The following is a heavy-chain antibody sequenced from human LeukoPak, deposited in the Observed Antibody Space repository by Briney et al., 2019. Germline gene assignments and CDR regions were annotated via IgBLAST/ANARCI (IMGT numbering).Heavy chain of an antibody. D-gene: IGHD3-22*01. V-gene: IGHV3-53*01. Sequence: GGSLRLSCAASGFTVSNNYMSWVRQAPGKGLEWVSVLYTGGSTYHADSVKGRFIISRDNSKNTLYLQKNSLRVDDTAVYFCARRAGALYYYDTSGPFDHWGRGTLVTVSS. CDR3: ARRAGALYYYDTSGPFDH. CDR1: GFTVSNNY. J-gene: IGHJ4*02. CDR2: LYTGGST.